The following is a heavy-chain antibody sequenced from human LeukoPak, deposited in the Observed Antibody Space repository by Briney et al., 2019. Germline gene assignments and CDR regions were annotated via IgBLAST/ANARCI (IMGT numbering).Heavy chain of an antibody. J-gene: IGHJ3*02. D-gene: IGHD3-3*01. CDR3: AKDPPLLLITIFGVDKDAFDI. CDR1: GFTFSSYA. V-gene: IGHV3-23*01. Sequence: GGSLRLSCAASGFTFSSYAMSWVRQAPGKGLEWVLAISGSGGSTYYADSVKGRFTISRDNSKNTLYLQMNSLRAEDTAVYYCAKDPPLLLITIFGVDKDAFDIWGQGTMVTVSS. CDR2: ISGSGGST.